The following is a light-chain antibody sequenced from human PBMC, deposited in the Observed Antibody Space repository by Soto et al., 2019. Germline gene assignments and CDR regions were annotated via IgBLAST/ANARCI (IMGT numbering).Light chain of an antibody. CDR2: DVT. CDR3: SSFTSEITYV. CDR1: SSDVGGYSS. Sequence: QSALSQPASVSGSPGQSITISCTGTSSDVGGYSSVSWYRQDPGKAPKLMIYDVTNRPSGVSNRFSGSKSGNTASLTISGLQAEDEADYYCSSFTSEITYVFGTGTKVTVL. V-gene: IGLV2-14*01. J-gene: IGLJ1*01.